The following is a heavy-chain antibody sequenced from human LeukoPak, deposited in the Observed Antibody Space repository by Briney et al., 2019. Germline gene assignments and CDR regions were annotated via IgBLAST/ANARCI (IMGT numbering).Heavy chain of an antibody. CDR3: ARETPGGYDSFVYYYYMDV. CDR2: ISGSGGST. Sequence: SGGSLRLSCAASGFTFSSYAMSWVRQAPGKGLEWVSAISGSGGSTYYADSVKGRFTISRDNSKNTLYLQMNSLRAEDTAVYYCARETPGGYDSFVYYYYMDVWGKGTTVTVSS. J-gene: IGHJ6*03. V-gene: IGHV3-23*01. CDR1: GFTFSSYA. D-gene: IGHD5-12*01.